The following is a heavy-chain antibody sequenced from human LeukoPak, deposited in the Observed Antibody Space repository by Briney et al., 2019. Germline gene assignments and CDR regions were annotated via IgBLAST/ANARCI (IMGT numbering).Heavy chain of an antibody. CDR2: MNPNSGNT. Sequence: ASVKVSCKASGYTFTSYDINWVRQATGQGLEWMGWMNPNSGNTGYAQKFQGRVTMTRNTSISTAYMELRSLRSDDTAVYYCARYYDSSGYYRDYADFDYWGQGTLVTVSS. V-gene: IGHV1-8*01. CDR1: GYTFTSYD. D-gene: IGHD3-22*01. CDR3: ARYYDSSGYYRDYADFDY. J-gene: IGHJ4*02.